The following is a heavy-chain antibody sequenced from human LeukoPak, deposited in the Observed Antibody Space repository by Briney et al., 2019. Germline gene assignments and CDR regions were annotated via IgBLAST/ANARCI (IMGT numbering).Heavy chain of an antibody. Sequence: GSLRLSCAASGFTFNNYIMNWIRQPPGKGLEWIGEINHSGSTNYNPSLKSRVTISVDTSKNQFSLKLSSVTAADTAVYYCARVPSPIYCGGDCYSVYAFDIWGQGTMVTVSS. D-gene: IGHD2-21*02. V-gene: IGHV4-34*01. J-gene: IGHJ3*02. CDR1: GFTFNNYI. CDR2: INHSGST. CDR3: ARVPSPIYCGGDCYSVYAFDI.